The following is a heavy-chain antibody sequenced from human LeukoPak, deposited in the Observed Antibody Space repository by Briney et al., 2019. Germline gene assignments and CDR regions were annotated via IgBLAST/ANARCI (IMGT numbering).Heavy chain of an antibody. CDR3: ARGVPEYYDFWSGYFYYFDY. CDR2: IYYSGST. Sequence: PSETLSLTCTVSGGSISSYYWSWIRQPPGKGLEWIGYIYYSGSTNYNPSLKSRVTISVDTSKNQFSLKLISVTAADTAVYYCARGVPEYYDFWSGYFYYFDYWGQGTLVTVSS. CDR1: GGSISSYY. V-gene: IGHV4-59*01. D-gene: IGHD3-3*01. J-gene: IGHJ4*02.